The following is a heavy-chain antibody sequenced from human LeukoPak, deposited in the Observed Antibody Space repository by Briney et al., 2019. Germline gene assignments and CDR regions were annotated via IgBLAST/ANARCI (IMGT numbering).Heavy chain of an antibody. J-gene: IGHJ3*02. V-gene: IGHV4-4*07. Sequence: PSGTLSLTCTVSGGSISSYYWSWIRQPAGKGLEWIGRIYTSGSTNYNPSLKSRVTISVDTSKNQFSLKLSSVTAADTAVYFCARGPYSYDSSGAFDIWGQGTMVTVSS. CDR2: IYTSGST. CDR1: GGSISSYY. D-gene: IGHD3-22*01. CDR3: ARGPYSYDSSGAFDI.